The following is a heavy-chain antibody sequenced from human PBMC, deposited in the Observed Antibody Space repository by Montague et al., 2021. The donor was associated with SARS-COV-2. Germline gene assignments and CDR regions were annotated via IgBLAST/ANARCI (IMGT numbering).Heavy chain of an antibody. CDR3: ARDLSSSWSYWFDP. CDR2: IYASGST. CDR1: GASFSGYY. V-gene: IGHV4-59*10. Sequence: SETLSLTCAVYGASFSGYYWNFIRQTPGKGLEWIGRIYASGSTKYNPSLKSRVAVSVDTSKNQFSLKVSSVTAADTAVYYCARDLSSSWSYWFDPWGQGTLVTVSS. D-gene: IGHD6-13*01. J-gene: IGHJ5*02.